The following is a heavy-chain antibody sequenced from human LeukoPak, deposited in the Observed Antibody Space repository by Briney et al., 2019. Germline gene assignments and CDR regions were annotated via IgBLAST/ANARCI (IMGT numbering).Heavy chain of an antibody. J-gene: IGHJ4*02. CDR3: TTDLRWEFPPPGY. CDR1: GFTFSDYY. V-gene: IGHV3-72*01. D-gene: IGHD3-10*01. Sequence: PGGSLRLSCAASGFTFSDYYMDWVRQAPGKGLEWVGRIRDKAHSYTTEYAASVKGRFTVSRDDSKNSLYLQMNSLKPEDTAVYFCTTDLRWEFPPPGYWGQGTLVTVSS. CDR2: IRDKAHSYTT.